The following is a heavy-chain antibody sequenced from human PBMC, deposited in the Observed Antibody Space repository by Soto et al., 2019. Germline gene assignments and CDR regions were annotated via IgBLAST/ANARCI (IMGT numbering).Heavy chain of an antibody. CDR3: ASEGTYYDGSGSSDALDI. D-gene: IGHD3-10*01. CDR2: INAGNGNT. Sequence: QVQLVQSGAEVKKPGASVKVSCKASGYTFTSYAMHWVRQASGQRLEWMGWINAGNGNTKYSQKFPGRVTIIRDTYASTTEMELSSVGCEDTAVYYCASEGTYYDGSGSSDALDIWGQGTMVTVSS. CDR1: GYTFTSYA. J-gene: IGHJ3*02. V-gene: IGHV1-3*01.